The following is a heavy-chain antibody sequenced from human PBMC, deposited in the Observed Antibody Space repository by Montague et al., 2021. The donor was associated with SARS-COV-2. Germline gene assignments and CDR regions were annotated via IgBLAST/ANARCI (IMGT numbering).Heavy chain of an antibody. CDR3: VRVGVGSTYYFDY. V-gene: IGHV3-48*03. J-gene: IGHJ4*02. D-gene: IGHD1-26*01. Sequence: SLRLSCAASGFSFSSYEMTWVRQAPGKGLEWVSYISSSGTTIYYADSMKGRFTISRDNAKNSLHLQMNSLRAEDTAVYYCVRVGVGSTYYFDYWGQGTLVTGSS. CDR1: GFSFSSYE. CDR2: ISSSGTTI.